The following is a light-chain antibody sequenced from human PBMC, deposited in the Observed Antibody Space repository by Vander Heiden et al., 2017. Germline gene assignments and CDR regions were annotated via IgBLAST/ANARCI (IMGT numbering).Light chain of an antibody. CDR2: DAS. CDR1: QDISNY. V-gene: IGKV1-33*01. Sequence: DIQMTQSPSSLSASVGDRVTITCQASQDISNYLNWYQQKPGKAPKHLIYDASNLETGVPSRFNGSGSGTDFTFTISSLQPEDIATYYCQQYDNLHTFGQGTRLEIK. J-gene: IGKJ5*01. CDR3: QQYDNLHT.